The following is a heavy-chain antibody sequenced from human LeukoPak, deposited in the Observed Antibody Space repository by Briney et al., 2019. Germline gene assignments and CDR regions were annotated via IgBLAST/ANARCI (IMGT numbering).Heavy chain of an antibody. D-gene: IGHD1-26*01. CDR2: IYYSGST. CDR3: AMMDVGASTSPFDY. Sequence: SETLSLTCTVSGGSISSYYWSWIRQPPGKGLEWIGYIYYSGSTNYNPSLKSRVTISVDTSKNQFSLKLSSVTAADTAVYYCAMMDVGASTSPFDYWGQGTLVTVSS. J-gene: IGHJ4*02. CDR1: GGSISSYY. V-gene: IGHV4-59*12.